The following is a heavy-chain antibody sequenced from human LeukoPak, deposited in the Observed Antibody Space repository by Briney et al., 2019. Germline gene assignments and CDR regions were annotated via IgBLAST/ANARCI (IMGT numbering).Heavy chain of an antibody. D-gene: IGHD3-9*01. V-gene: IGHV3-64*01. CDR2: ISSNGGST. J-gene: IGHJ4*02. CDR3: ARSVFDWLLDRRGYYFDY. CDR1: GFTFSSYA. Sequence: GGSLRLSCAASGFTFSSYAMHGVRQAPGKGLEYVSAISSNGGSTYYANSVKGRFTISRDNSKNTLYLQMGSLRAEDMAVYYCARSVFDWLLDRRGYYFDYWGQGTLVTVPS.